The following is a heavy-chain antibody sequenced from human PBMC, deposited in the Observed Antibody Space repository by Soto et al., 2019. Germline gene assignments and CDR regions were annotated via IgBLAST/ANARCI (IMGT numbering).Heavy chain of an antibody. CDR2: ISYHGRDI. V-gene: IGHV3-30*18. CDR1: GFTFSIYG. CDR3: AKIVAGTTAAVSCLEG. J-gene: IGHJ3*01. D-gene: IGHD2-2*01. Sequence: GSLRLSCAASGFTFSIYGMHWVRQAPGKGLEWVSVISYHGRDILYSDSVKGRFTISRDNSKNTLYLQMNSLRVEDTAVYYCAKIVAGTTAAVSCLEGWGQGTLVTVSS.